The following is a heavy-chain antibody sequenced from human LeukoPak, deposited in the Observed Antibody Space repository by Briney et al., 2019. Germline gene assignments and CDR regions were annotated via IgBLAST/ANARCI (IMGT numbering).Heavy chain of an antibody. CDR1: GLTLSVDV. V-gene: IGHV3-30*02. CDR3: ATSGRDYSDYSYASYCMDV. Sequence: PGGSLRLSCTASGLTLSVDVIHWVRQAPGKGLEWLASMRSDGSNRYYTGSVKGRFTISRDDSKDTVYLQMNGLRAEDTAVYYCATSGRDYSDYSYASYCMDVWGKGTTVTVSS. CDR2: MRSDGSNR. J-gene: IGHJ6*03. D-gene: IGHD3-16*01.